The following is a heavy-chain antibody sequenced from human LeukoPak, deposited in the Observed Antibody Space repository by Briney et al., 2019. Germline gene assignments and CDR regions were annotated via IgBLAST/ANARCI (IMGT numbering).Heavy chain of an antibody. D-gene: IGHD3-10*01. CDR2: SNPNSGGT. CDR3: ARVKGGFGELSSFDY. CDR1: GYTFTDYY. J-gene: IGHJ4*02. Sequence: ASVKVSCKASGYTFTDYYMHWVRQAPGQGLEWMGWSNPNSGGTQYAQKFQGRVTMTRDTSITTAYMGLSSLTFDDTAVYYCARVKGGFGELSSFDYWGQGTLVTVSS. V-gene: IGHV1-2*02.